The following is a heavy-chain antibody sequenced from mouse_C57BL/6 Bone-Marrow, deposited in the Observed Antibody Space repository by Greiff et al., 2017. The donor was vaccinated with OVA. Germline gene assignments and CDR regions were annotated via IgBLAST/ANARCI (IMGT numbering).Heavy chain of an antibody. D-gene: IGHD1-1*01. Sequence: VQLQQPGAELVKPGASVKMSCKASGYTFTSYWITWVKQRPGQGLEWIGDIYPGSGSTNYNEKFKSKATLTVDTSSSTAYMQLSSLTSEDSAVYYCARRASHYYGSSYLDYWGQGTTLTVSS. CDR2: IYPGSGST. J-gene: IGHJ2*01. V-gene: IGHV1-55*01. CDR1: GYTFTSYW. CDR3: ARRASHYYGSSYLDY.